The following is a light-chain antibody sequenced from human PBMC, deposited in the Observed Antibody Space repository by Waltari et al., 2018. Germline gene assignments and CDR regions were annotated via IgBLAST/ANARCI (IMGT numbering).Light chain of an antibody. V-gene: IGKV2-29*03. Sequence: DILLTQTPLSLSVTPGQPASISCQSSQSLLHSDGKTYLHWYLQRPGQSPQLLIQEVSSRFSGVPDRFSGSGSGTDFTLKISRVEAEDVGIYYCMQDMRLPGTFGQGTKVEIK. J-gene: IGKJ1*01. CDR2: EVS. CDR1: QSLLHSDGKTY. CDR3: MQDMRLPGT.